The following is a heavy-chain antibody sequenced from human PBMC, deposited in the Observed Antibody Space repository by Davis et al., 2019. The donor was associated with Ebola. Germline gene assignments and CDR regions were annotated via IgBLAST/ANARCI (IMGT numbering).Heavy chain of an antibody. V-gene: IGHV3-23*01. CDR3: AKDRDIVVVVAAPSDYGMDV. CDR2: ISGSGGST. D-gene: IGHD2-15*01. Sequence: GESLKISCAVSGFTFSSYAMSWVRQAPGKGLEWVSAISGSGGSTYYADSVKGRFTISRDNSKNTLYLQMNSLRAEDTAVYYCAKDRDIVVVVAAPSDYGMDVWGQGTMVTVSS. J-gene: IGHJ6*02. CDR1: GFTFSSYA.